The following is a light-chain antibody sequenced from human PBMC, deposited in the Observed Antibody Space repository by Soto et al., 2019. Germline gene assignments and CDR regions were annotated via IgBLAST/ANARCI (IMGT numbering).Light chain of an antibody. CDR3: QQYSSSPLT. CDR2: GAS. Sequence: EIVLTKSPGTLSLSPGERATLSCRASQSVSSHLAWYQQKPGQAPRLLIYGASSRATGIPDRFSGSGSGTDFTLTISRLEPEDFAVYHCQQYSSSPLTFGGGTKVDI. J-gene: IGKJ4*01. V-gene: IGKV3-20*01. CDR1: QSVSSH.